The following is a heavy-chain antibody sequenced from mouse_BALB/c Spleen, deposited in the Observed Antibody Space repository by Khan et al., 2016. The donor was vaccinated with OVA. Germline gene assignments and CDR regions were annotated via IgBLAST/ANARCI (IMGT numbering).Heavy chain of an antibody. V-gene: IGHV1S81*02. CDR3: ARRLINFDC. CDR1: GYTLTSYW. D-gene: IGHD1-3*01. J-gene: IGHJ2*01. Sequence: QVQLQQPGAELVNPGASVNLSCKASGYTLTSYWMHWVKQRPGQGLEWIGEINPSNGRTNYNEKFKSKATLTVDKSSSTAYMQLSSPTSEDSAVYYCARRLINFDCWGKGTTLTVSS. CDR2: INPSNGRT.